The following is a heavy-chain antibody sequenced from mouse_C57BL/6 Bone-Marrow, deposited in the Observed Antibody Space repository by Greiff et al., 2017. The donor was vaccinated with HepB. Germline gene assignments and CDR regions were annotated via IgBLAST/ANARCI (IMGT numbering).Heavy chain of an antibody. J-gene: IGHJ3*01. CDR3: ASPSYYYGSSSWFAY. D-gene: IGHD1-1*01. V-gene: IGHV1-7*01. CDR2: INPSSGYT. Sequence: VQLQQSGAEPAKPGASVKLSCKASGYTFTSYWMHWVKQRPGQGLEWIGYINPSSGYTKYNQKFKDKATLTADKSSSTAYMQLSSLTYEDSAVYYCASPSYYYGSSSWFAYWGQGTLVTVSA. CDR1: GYTFTSYW.